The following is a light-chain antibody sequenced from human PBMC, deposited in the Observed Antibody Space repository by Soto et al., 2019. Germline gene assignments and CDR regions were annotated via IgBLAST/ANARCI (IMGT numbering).Light chain of an antibody. V-gene: IGLV2-23*01. J-gene: IGLJ3*02. CDR3: CSYAGSRVWV. Sequence: QSALTQPASVSGSPGQSITISCTGTSSDVGSYNFVSWYQQHPGKAPKLMIYEGSKRPSGVSNRFSGSKSGNTASLTISGLQAEDEADYYCCSYAGSRVWVLGGGTKLTVL. CDR1: SSDVGSYNF. CDR2: EGS.